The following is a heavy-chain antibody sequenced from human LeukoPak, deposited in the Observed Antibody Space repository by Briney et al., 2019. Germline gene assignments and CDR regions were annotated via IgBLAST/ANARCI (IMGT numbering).Heavy chain of an antibody. CDR3: ARTRYCVSTSCYFDH. V-gene: IGHV4-59*01. J-gene: IGHJ4*02. CDR2: IYYSGST. D-gene: IGHD2-2*01. Sequence: PSETLSLTCTVSGGSISAYYWSWIRQPPGKGLEWIGYIYYSGSTNYNPSLKSRVTISVDTSKIQFSLKLRSVTAADTAVYYCARTRYCVSTSCYFDHWGQGTLVTVSS. CDR1: GGSISAYY.